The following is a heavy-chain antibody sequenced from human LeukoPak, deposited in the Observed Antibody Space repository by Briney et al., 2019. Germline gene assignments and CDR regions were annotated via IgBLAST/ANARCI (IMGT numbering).Heavy chain of an antibody. D-gene: IGHD3-10*01. CDR2: IYRSGTT. CDR1: GDSMRNYY. Sequence: SETLSLTCTVSGDSMRNYYWAWIRQSAGKGLEWIGRIYRSGTTNYSPSLHSRVTMSIDTSQNYFSLKLTSVTAADTAVYYCARESTRYGSGNYNWFDRWGQVTMVTVST. CDR3: ARESTRYGSGNYNWFDR. V-gene: IGHV4-4*07. J-gene: IGHJ5*02.